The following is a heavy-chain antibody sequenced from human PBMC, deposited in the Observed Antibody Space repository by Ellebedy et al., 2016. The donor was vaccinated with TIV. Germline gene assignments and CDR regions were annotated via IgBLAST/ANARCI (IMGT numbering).Heavy chain of an antibody. CDR3: ARLGCGSTSCYDF. CDR1: GFTFSSYW. D-gene: IGHD2-2*01. Sequence: GESLKISXAASGFTFSSYWMHWVRQDPGKGLVWVSRINSDGSSTNYADSVKGRFTISRDNARNSLYLQMNSLRVEDTAVYYCARLGCGSTSCYDFWGQGTLVTVSS. V-gene: IGHV3-74*01. J-gene: IGHJ4*02. CDR2: INSDGSST.